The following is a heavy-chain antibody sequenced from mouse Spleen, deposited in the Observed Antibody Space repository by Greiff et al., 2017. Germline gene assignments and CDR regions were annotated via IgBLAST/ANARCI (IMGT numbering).Heavy chain of an antibody. Sequence: EVQLVESGGGLVKPGGSLKLSCAASGFTFSDYGMHWVRQAPEKGLEWVAYISSGSSTIYYADTVKGRFTISRDNAKNTLFLQMTSLRSEDTAMYYCASLNWAWFAYWGQGTLVTVSA. V-gene: IGHV5-17*01. J-gene: IGHJ3*01. CDR2: ISSGSSTI. CDR3: ASLNWAWFAY. CDR1: GFTFSDYG. D-gene: IGHD4-1*01.